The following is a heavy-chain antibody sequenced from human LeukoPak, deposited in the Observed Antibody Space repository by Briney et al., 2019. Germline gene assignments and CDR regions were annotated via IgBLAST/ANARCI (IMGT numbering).Heavy chain of an antibody. Sequence: PGGSLRLSCAASGFTFSSYSMNWVRQAPGKGLEWVSSISSSSSYIYYADSVKGRFTISRDNAKNSLYLQMNSLRAEDTAVYYCAREPRYCSGGNCYRGGYMDVWGKGTTVTVSS. V-gene: IGHV3-21*04. J-gene: IGHJ6*03. CDR3: AREPRYCSGGNCYRGGYMDV. CDR2: ISSSSSYI. CDR1: GFTFSSYS. D-gene: IGHD2-15*01.